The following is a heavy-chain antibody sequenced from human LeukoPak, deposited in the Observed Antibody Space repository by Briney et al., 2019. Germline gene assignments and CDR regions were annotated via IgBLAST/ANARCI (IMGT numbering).Heavy chain of an antibody. J-gene: IGHJ4*02. Sequence: PSETLSLTCTVSGGSISSSPYYWGWIRRPPGKGLEWIGSIYYSGSTYYNPSLKSRVTVPVDTSKNQFSLKLSSVTAADTAVYYCVRGSTLRHYQYWGQGTLVTVSS. CDR3: VRGSTLRHYQY. D-gene: IGHD3-16*01. CDR1: GGSISSSPYY. CDR2: IYYSGST. V-gene: IGHV4-39*01.